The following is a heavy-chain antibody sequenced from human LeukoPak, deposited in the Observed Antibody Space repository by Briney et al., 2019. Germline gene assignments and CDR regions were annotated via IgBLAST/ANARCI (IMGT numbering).Heavy chain of an antibody. J-gene: IGHJ4*02. CDR2: IIPILGIA. Sequence: SVKVSCKAFGGTFSSYAISWVRQAPGQGLEWMGRIIPILGIANYAQKFQGRVTISADKSTSTAYMELSSLRSEDTAVYYCARDRAVEMATIMDYWGQGTLVTVSS. CDR1: GGTFSSYA. D-gene: IGHD5-24*01. CDR3: ARDRAVEMATIMDY. V-gene: IGHV1-69*04.